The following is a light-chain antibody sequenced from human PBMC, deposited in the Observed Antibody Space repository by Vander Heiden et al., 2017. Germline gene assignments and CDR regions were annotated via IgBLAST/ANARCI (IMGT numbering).Light chain of an antibody. CDR1: QRISKN. CDR3: QQSYKSPRT. V-gene: IGKV1-39*01. J-gene: IGKJ3*01. CDR2: AAS. Sequence: DIHMTPSPSSLSASVGDRVTITCRASQRISKNLNWYQQKPGKAPKLLISAASTLQSGVPSRFSGSNSGTDFTLTISNLQPDDCATFYCQQSYKSPRTFGPGTKVEIK.